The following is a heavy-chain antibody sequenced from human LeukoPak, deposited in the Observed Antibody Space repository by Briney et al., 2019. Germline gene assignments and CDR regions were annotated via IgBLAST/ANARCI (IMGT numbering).Heavy chain of an antibody. J-gene: IGHJ3*02. V-gene: IGHV1-46*01. CDR3: ARDGAEMATIRRLDAFDI. D-gene: IGHD5-24*01. CDR1: GYTFTSYY. CDR2: INPSGGST. Sequence: ASVKVSCEAFGYTFTSYYMHWVRQAPGQGLEWMGIINPSGGSTSYAQKFQGRVTMTRDTSTSTVYMELSSLRSEDTAVYYCARDGAEMATIRRLDAFDIWGQGTMVTVSS.